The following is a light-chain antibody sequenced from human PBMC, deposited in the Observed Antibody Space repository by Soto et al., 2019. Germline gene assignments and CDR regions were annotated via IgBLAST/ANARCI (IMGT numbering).Light chain of an antibody. Sequence: FVLTHSVGTLTFTERETATRPCRASRSVSRSYFGWYQQKPGQPPRILLYGASIRATGIPDRFSGSGSGTDFTLTISRLEPEDFAVYHCQQYNNWPPLTSCGGRKVAIK. CDR3: QQYNNWPPLT. J-gene: IGKJ4*01. CDR1: RSVSRSY. CDR2: GAS. V-gene: IGKV3-20*01.